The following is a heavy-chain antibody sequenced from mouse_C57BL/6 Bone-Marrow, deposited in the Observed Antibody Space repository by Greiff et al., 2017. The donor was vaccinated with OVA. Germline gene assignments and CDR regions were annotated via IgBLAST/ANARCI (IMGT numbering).Heavy chain of an antibody. J-gene: IGHJ4*01. CDR2: IHPNSGST. Sequence: QVQLQQPGAELVKPGASVKLSCKASGYTFTSYWMHWVKQRPGQGLEWIGMIHPNSGSTYSNETFKSKSTLTVANSSSTAYMQLSSLKSEDSAVYYCTSEDEYDTMDDWGQGTSVTVSS. CDR3: TSEDEYDTMDD. V-gene: IGHV1-64*01. CDR1: GYTFTSYW. D-gene: IGHD2-4*01.